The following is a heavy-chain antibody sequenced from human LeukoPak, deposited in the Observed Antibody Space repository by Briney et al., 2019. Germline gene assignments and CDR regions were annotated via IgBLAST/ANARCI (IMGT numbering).Heavy chain of an antibody. CDR2: VHLDGRT. CDR3: ARVSCTSTSCPGWIDP. V-gene: IGHV4-4*02. Sequence: SETLSLTCGVSGGSVSSTNWWTWIRQPPGKGLEWIGEVHLDGRTNFNPSLKSRLTMSVDLSENHVSLKLTSVTAADTAVYYCARVSCTSTSCPGWIDPWGQGTLVTVSS. D-gene: IGHD2-2*01. J-gene: IGHJ5*02. CDR1: GGSVSSTNW.